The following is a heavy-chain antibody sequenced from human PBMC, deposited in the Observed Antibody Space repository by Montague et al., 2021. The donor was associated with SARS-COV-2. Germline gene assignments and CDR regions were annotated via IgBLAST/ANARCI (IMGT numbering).Heavy chain of an antibody. D-gene: IGHD6-19*01. J-gene: IGHJ4*02. CDR3: ARISAWYSSGWSAFDY. Sequence: PALVKPTQTLTLTCTFSGFSLSTSGMCVSWVCQPPGKALEWLALXDWDDDKYYSTSLKTRLTISKDTSKNQVVLTMTNMDPVDTATYYCARISAWYSSGWSAFDYWGQGTLVTVSS. CDR1: GFSLSTSGMC. CDR2: XDWDDDK. V-gene: IGHV2-70*20.